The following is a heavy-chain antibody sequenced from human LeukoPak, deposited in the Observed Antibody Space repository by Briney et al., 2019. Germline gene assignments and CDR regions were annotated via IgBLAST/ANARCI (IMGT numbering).Heavy chain of an antibody. D-gene: IGHD6-13*01. CDR3: ARLGSSSWLGDY. Sequence: SETLSLTCAVYGGSFSGYYWSWIRQPPGKGLEWIGEINHSGSTNYNPSLKSRVTVSVDTSKNQFSLKLSSVTAADTAVYYCARLGSSSWLGDYWGQGTLVTVSS. CDR2: INHSGST. CDR1: GGSFSGYY. V-gene: IGHV4-34*01. J-gene: IGHJ4*02.